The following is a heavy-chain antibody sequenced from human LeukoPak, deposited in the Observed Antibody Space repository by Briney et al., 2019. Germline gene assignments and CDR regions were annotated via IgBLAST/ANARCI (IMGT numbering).Heavy chain of an antibody. CDR1: GFTFSDYY. D-gene: IGHD2-21*02. Sequence: PGGSLRLSCAASGFTFSDYYMSWIRQAPGKGLEWVSYISSSGSTIYYADSVKGRFTISRDNAKNSLYLQMNSLRAEDAAVYYCRGFCGGDCYPNWFDPWGQGTLVTVSS. CDR3: RGFCGGDCYPNWFDP. J-gene: IGHJ5*02. V-gene: IGHV3-11*04. CDR2: ISSSGSTI.